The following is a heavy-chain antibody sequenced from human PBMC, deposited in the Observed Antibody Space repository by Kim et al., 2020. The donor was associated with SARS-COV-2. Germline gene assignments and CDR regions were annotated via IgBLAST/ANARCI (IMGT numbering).Heavy chain of an antibody. CDR1: GFTFSSYG. CDR3: AREGAGCSGCLWFDY. V-gene: IGHV3-30*04. D-gene: IGHD2-15*01. CDR2: ISYDGSNK. J-gene: IGHJ5*01. Sequence: GGSLRLSCAASGFTFSSYGMHWVRQAPGKGLEWVSVISYDGSNKNYVDSVKGRFTISRDNSKNTLYLQMNSLRAEDTAVYYCAREGAGCSGCLWFDYCG.